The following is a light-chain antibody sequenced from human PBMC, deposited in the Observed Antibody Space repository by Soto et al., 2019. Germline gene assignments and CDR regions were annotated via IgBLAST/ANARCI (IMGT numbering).Light chain of an antibody. CDR3: QQYNSYPWT. CDR1: QSISSW. J-gene: IGKJ1*01. CDR2: DAS. V-gene: IGKV1-5*01. Sequence: DIPMTQSPSTLSASVGDRVTITCRASQSISSWLAWYQQKPGKAPKLLIYDASSLESGVPSRFSGSGYGTEFTLTIISLQPDDFATYYGQQYNSYPWTVGQGTKVEIK.